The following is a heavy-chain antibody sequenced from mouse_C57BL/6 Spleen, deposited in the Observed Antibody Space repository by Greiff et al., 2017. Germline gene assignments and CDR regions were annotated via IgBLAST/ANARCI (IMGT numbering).Heavy chain of an antibody. CDR3: ARIWDTYAMDY. CDR2: IWSGGST. CDR1: GFSLTSYG. Sequence: VQLQQSGPGLVQPSQSLSITCTVSGFSLTSYGVHWVRQSPGTGLEWLGVIWSGGSTDYNAAFISRLSISKDNSKSQVFFKMNSLQADDTAIYYCARIWDTYAMDYWGQGTSVTVSS. J-gene: IGHJ4*01. V-gene: IGHV2-2*01. D-gene: IGHD4-1*01.